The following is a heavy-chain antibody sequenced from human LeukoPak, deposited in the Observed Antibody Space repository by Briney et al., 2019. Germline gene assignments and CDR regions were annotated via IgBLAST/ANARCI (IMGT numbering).Heavy chain of an antibody. D-gene: IGHD6-13*01. J-gene: IGHJ4*02. CDR3: AKGGYSSSWIGFDY. Sequence: GGSLRLSCAASGFTFSSFGMHWVRQAPGKGLEWVAFIRYDGSTKHYADSVKGRFTFSRDNSKNTLYLQMNSLKGEDTAVYYCAKGGYSSSWIGFDYWGQGTLVTVSS. V-gene: IGHV3-30*02. CDR1: GFTFSSFG. CDR2: IRYDGSTK.